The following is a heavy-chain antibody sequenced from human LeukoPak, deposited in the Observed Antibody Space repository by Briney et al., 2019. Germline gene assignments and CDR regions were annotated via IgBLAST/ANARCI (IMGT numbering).Heavy chain of an antibody. Sequence: PGGSLRLSCAASGFTFSNAWMSWVRQAPGKGLEWVGRIKSKTDGGTTDYAAPVKGRFTISRDDSKNTLYLQMNSLKTEDTAVYYCTTEAADTRYYDFWSGYYGPGPPIAHDYWGQGTLVTVSS. D-gene: IGHD3-3*01. V-gene: IGHV3-15*01. J-gene: IGHJ4*02. CDR3: TTEAADTRYYDFWSGYYGPGPPIAHDY. CDR2: IKSKTDGGTT. CDR1: GFTFSNAW.